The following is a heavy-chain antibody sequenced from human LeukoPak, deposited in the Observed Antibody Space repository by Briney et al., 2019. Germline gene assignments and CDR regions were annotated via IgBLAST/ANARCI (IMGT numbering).Heavy chain of an antibody. D-gene: IGHD3-22*01. V-gene: IGHV4-59*01. Sequence: SETLSLTCTVSGGSISSYYRSWIRQPPGKGLEWIGYIYYSGSTNYNPSLKSRVTISVDTSKNQFSLKLSSVTAADTAVYYCARDRDYDSSGYSWYFDLWGRGTLVTVSS. J-gene: IGHJ2*01. CDR2: IYYSGST. CDR1: GGSISSYY. CDR3: ARDRDYDSSGYSWYFDL.